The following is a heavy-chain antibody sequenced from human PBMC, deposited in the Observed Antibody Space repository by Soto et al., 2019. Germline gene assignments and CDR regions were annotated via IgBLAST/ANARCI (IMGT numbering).Heavy chain of an antibody. D-gene: IGHD5-18*01. V-gene: IGHV3-30*04. J-gene: IGHJ4*02. CDR1: GFTFRTYG. CDR3: ARDSETNGYSYDYFDY. CDR2: ISYDGSNT. Sequence: GGSLRLSCAASGFTFRTYGMHWVRQAPGKGLEWVAVISYDGSNTYYADSVKGRFTISRDNSKNTLYVQMNSLRTEDSAVYYCARDSETNGYSYDYFDYWGQGTLVTVSS.